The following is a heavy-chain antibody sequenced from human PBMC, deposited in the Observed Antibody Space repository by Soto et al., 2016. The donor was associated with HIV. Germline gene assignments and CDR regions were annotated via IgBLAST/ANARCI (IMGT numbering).Heavy chain of an antibody. Sequence: QVQLVQSGAEVKKPGASVKVSCKASGYTFTAYYIHWVRQAPGQGLEWMGWINPNSGGTNSAQRFQGRVTMTSDTSLSKAYMELSRLRSDDTAVYYCARDNGLGIPAHYFDSWGQGTLVTVSS. CDR1: GYTFTAYY. D-gene: IGHD7-27*01. CDR2: INPNSGGT. V-gene: IGHV1-2*02. J-gene: IGHJ4*02. CDR3: ARDNGLGIPAHYFDS.